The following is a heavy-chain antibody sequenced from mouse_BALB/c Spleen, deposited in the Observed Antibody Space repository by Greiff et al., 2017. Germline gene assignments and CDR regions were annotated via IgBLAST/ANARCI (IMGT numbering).Heavy chain of an antibody. Sequence: QVQLQQSGAELVKPGASVKLSCKASGYTFTSYYMYWVKQRPGQGLEWIGEINPSNGGTNFNEKFKSKATLTVDKSSSTAYMQLSSLTSEDSAVYYCTRSGDYDYDGRCFDYWGQGTTLTVSS. D-gene: IGHD2-4*01. CDR1: GYTFTSYY. J-gene: IGHJ2*01. V-gene: IGHV1S81*02. CDR2: INPSNGGT. CDR3: TRSGDYDYDGRCFDY.